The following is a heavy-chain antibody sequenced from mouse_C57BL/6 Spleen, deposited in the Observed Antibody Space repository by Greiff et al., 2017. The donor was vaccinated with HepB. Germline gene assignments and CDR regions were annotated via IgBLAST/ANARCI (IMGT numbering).Heavy chain of an antibody. Sequence: EVKLMESGGGLVQPGGSLKLSCAASGFTFSDYGMAWVRQAPRKGPEWVAFISNLAYSIYYADTVTGRFTISRENAKNTLYLEMSSLRSEDTAMYYCARRNYYWYFDVWGTGTTVTVSS. J-gene: IGHJ1*03. CDR2: ISNLAYSI. V-gene: IGHV5-15*01. CDR3: ARRNYYWYFDV. CDR1: GFTFSDYG.